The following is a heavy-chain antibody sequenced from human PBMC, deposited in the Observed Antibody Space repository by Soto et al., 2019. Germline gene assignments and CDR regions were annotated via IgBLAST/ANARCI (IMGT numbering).Heavy chain of an antibody. Sequence: PGGSLRLSCAASGFTFTNFAMNWVRQAPGKGLEWVSYIGGRGGTILYADSVKGRFAISRDNSKNTLYLQANSLRAEDTAVYYCAKDKDWSGVYGMDVWGQGTTVTVYS. J-gene: IGHJ6*02. V-gene: IGHV3-23*01. CDR1: GFTFTNFA. CDR3: AKDKDWSGVYGMDV. D-gene: IGHD3-3*01. CDR2: IGGRGGTI.